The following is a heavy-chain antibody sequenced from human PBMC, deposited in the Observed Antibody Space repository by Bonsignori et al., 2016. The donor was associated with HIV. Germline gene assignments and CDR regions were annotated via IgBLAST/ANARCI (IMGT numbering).Heavy chain of an antibody. CDR2: INPNSGGT. V-gene: IGHV1-2*02. Sequence: WVRQAPGQGLEWMGWINPNSGGTNYAQKFQGRVTMTRDTSISTAYMELSRLRSDDTAVYYCARGLRFLEWSFSYYYMDVWGKGTTVTVSS. CDR3: ARGLRFLEWSFSYYYMDV. D-gene: IGHD3-3*01. J-gene: IGHJ6*03.